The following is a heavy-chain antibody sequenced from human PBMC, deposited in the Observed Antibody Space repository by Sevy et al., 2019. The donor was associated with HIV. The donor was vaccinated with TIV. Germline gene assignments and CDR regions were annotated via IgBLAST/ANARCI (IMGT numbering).Heavy chain of an antibody. CDR3: ARHDILAGRSDVFDI. J-gene: IGHJ3*02. CDR1: GGSINSYY. D-gene: IGHD3-9*01. V-gene: IGHV4-59*13. CDR2: IHYRGRT. Sequence: SETLSLTCTVSGGSINSYYWSWIRQPPGKGLEWIGHIHYRGRTSYNPSLKSRVTISVDTSKIHFSLRLSSVTAADTAVYYCARHDILAGRSDVFDIWGQGTMVTVSS.